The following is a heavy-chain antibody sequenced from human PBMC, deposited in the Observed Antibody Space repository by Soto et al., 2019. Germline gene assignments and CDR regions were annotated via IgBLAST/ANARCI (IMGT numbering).Heavy chain of an antibody. V-gene: IGHV4-30-4*01. CDR3: AGGYDFRWFDP. CDR1: GGSISSGDYY. CDR2: IYYSGST. Sequence: PSGTLALTCTVSGGSISSGDYYWSWIRQPPGKGLEWIGYIYYSGSTYYNPSLKSRVTISVDTSKNQFSLKLSSVTAADTAVYYCAGGYDFRWFDPWGQGTLVTVSS. D-gene: IGHD5-12*01. J-gene: IGHJ5*02.